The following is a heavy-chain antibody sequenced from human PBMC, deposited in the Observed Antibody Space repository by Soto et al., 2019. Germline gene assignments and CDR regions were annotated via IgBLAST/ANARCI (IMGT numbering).Heavy chain of an antibody. CDR2: VNPIVGMS. J-gene: IGHJ4*02. CDR1: GGTFNFYT. V-gene: IGHV1-69*02. CDR3: AISYGSGSTHLYY. D-gene: IGHD3-10*01. Sequence: QVQLVQSGAEVKKPGSSVRLSCTASGGTFNFYTINWVRQAPGQRLEWVGRVNPIVGMSSSASKFQDRVTITAETSTSKAYMDLTGLKSEDTAVYYCAISYGSGSTHLYYWGQGTLVTVSS.